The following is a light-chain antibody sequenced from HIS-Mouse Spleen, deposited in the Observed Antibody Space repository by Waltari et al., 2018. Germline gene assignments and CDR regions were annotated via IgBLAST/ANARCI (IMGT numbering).Light chain of an antibody. J-gene: IGLJ3*02. CDR2: RNK. CDR3: AAWDDSLSGRV. V-gene: IGLV1-47*01. Sequence: QSVLAQPPSASGTTGQRVTIYCSGSSSNSGSNYVYCYQQLPGTAPKLLNYRNKQRPSGVPDRFSGSKSGTSASLAISGLRSEDEADYYCAAWDDSLSGRVFGGGTKLTVL. CDR1: SSNSGSNY.